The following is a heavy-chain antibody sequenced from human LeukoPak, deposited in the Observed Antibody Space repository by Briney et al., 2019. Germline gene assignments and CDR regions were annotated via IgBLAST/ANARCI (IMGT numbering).Heavy chain of an antibody. CDR1: GYTFIAYY. D-gene: IGHD2-21*02. CDR2: INPSGGST. CDR3: ARGGIVVVTWDLFGGLDAFDI. Sequence: ASVKVSCKASGYTFIAYYMHWVRQAPGQGLEWMGIINPSGGSTSYAQKFQGRVTMTRDTSTSTVYMELSSLRSEDTAVYYCARGGIVVVTWDLFGGLDAFDIWGQGTMVTVSS. J-gene: IGHJ3*02. V-gene: IGHV1-46*01.